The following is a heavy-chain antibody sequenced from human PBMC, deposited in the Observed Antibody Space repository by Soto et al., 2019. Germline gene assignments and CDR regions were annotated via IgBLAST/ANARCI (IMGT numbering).Heavy chain of an antibody. Sequence: ASVKVSCKTSGFTFTSYALHWVRQAPGQRPEWMGWVNGGYGHTKYSKHFQDRVTITRDTSASTAYLELSSLTSEDTAIYYCARGYAVDSDGYYNDRFDHWGQGTLVTVSS. J-gene: IGHJ5*02. CDR3: ARGYAVDSDGYYNDRFDH. V-gene: IGHV1-3*01. CDR2: VNGGYGHT. D-gene: IGHD1-26*01. CDR1: GFTFTSYA.